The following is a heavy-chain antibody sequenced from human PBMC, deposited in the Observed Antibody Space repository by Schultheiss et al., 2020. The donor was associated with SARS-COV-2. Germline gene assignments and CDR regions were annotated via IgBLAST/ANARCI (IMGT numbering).Heavy chain of an antibody. Sequence: GGSLRLSCAASGFTFSSYEMNWVRQAPGKGLEWVSYISSSGSTIYYADSVKGRFTISRDNAKNSLYLQMNSLRAEDTAVYYCAREYSSGWYGVDYWGQGTLVIVSS. CDR1: GFTFSSYE. D-gene: IGHD6-19*01. CDR3: AREYSSGWYGVDY. CDR2: ISSSGSTI. J-gene: IGHJ4*02. V-gene: IGHV3-48*03.